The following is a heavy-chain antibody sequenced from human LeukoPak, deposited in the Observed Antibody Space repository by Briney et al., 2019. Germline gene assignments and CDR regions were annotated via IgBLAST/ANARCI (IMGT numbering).Heavy chain of an antibody. CDR2: ISAYNGNT. CDR3: ARVTMERFDDY. Sequence: ASVKVSCKASAYTFTSYGISRVRQAPGQGLQWMGWISAYNGNTNYAQKLQGRVTMTTDTSTSTAYMELRSLRSDDTAVYYCARVTMERFDDYWGQGTLVTVSS. CDR1: AYTFTSYG. D-gene: IGHD3-3*01. J-gene: IGHJ4*02. V-gene: IGHV1-18*01.